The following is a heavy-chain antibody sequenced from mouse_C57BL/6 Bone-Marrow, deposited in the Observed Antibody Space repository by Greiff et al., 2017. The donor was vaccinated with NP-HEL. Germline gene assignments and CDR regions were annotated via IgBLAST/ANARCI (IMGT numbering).Heavy chain of an antibody. CDR3: ASVVATPYYAMDY. D-gene: IGHD1-1*01. Sequence: EVKLVESVAELVRPGASVKLSCTASGFNIKNTYMHWVKQRPEQGLEWIGRIDPANGNTKYAPKFQGKATITADTSSNTAYLQLSSLTSEDTAIYYCASVVATPYYAMDYWGQGTSVTVSS. V-gene: IGHV14-3*01. J-gene: IGHJ4*01. CDR1: GFNIKNTY. CDR2: IDPANGNT.